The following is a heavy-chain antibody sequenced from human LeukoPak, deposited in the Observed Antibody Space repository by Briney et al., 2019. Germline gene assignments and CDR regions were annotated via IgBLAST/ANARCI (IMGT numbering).Heavy chain of an antibody. CDR2: IYYSGST. V-gene: IGHV4-59*01. CDR1: GGSINNYC. CDR3: ARRTGYYDGFDY. Sequence: SEILSLTRTVSGGSINNYCWSWIRQPPGKGLELIGYIYYSGSTNYNPSLKSRVTMSVDTSKNQFSLKVNSVTAADTAVYYCARRTGYYDGFDYWGQGTLVTVSS. J-gene: IGHJ4*02. D-gene: IGHD3/OR15-3a*01.